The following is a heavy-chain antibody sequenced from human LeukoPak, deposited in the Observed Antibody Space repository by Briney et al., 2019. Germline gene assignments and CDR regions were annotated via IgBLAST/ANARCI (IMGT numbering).Heavy chain of an antibody. D-gene: IGHD1-26*01. CDR2: IYYSGST. CDR3: ARAGSFFSPFGY. J-gene: IGHJ4*02. V-gene: IGHV4-39*01. Sequence: SETLSLTCTVSGDSISSSRYYWGWLRQPPGKGLEWIGSIYYSGSTYYNPSLKSRVTISLDTSKNQFSLKLNSVTAADTAVYYCARAGSFFSPFGYWGQGTPVTVSS. CDR1: GDSISSSRYY.